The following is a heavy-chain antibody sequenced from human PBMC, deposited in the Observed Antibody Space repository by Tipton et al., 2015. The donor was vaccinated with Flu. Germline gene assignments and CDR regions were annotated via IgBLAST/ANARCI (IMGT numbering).Heavy chain of an antibody. CDR3: ARDHPPSITVLGEITDYFGMDV. CDR2: ISSSGDTI. Sequence: QVQLVQSGGGLVKPGGYLRLSCAASGFTFSDDYMSWIRQAPGKGLEWVSHISSSGDTINYVDSVKGRFTISRDNAKKSLYLQMNSLRAEDTAVYYCARDHPPSITVLGEITDYFGMDVWGQGTTVTVSS. CDR1: GFTFSDDY. D-gene: IGHD3-3*01. J-gene: IGHJ6*02. V-gene: IGHV3-11*01.